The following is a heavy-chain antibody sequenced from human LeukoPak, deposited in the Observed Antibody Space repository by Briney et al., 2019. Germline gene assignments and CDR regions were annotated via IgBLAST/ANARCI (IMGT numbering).Heavy chain of an antibody. V-gene: IGHV3-23*01. Sequence: PGGSLRLSCAASGFTFSSYAMSWVRRAPGKGLEWGSAISGSGGSTYYADSVKGRFTISRDNSKNTLYLQMNSLRAEDTAVYYCAKDGGSSPDWFDPWGQGTLVTVSS. D-gene: IGHD6-13*01. CDR1: GFTFSSYA. J-gene: IGHJ5*02. CDR3: AKDGGSSPDWFDP. CDR2: ISGSGGST.